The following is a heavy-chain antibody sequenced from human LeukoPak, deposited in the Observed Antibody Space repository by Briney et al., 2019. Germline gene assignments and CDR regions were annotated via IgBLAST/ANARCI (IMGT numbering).Heavy chain of an antibody. CDR1: GYSLSSGYY. J-gene: IGHJ4*02. CDR2: IYHSGST. CDR3: ARTSKSLTVY. Sequence: PSETLSLTCAVSGYSLSSGYYWGWIRQPPGKGLEWIGSIYHSGSTYYNPSLRSRVTISVDTSKIQFSLKLSSVTAADTAVYYCARTSKSLTVYWGQGSLVTVSS. V-gene: IGHV4-38-2*01. D-gene: IGHD7-27*01.